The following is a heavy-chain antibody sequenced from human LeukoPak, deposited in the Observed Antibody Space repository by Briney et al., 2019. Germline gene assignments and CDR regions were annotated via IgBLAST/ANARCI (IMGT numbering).Heavy chain of an antibody. V-gene: IGHV3-30*18. CDR1: GFTFSSYA. D-gene: IGHD6-19*01. J-gene: IGHJ4*02. CDR2: ISSDGSHK. Sequence: PGGSLRLSCAAPGFTFSSYAMHWVRQAPGKGLEWVAVISSDGSHKFYGDPVKGRFTISRDNSKNTLYLQMDSLRAEDTALYYCAKDGGAAVAGTIDFWGQGTLVTVSS. CDR3: AKDGGAAVAGTIDF.